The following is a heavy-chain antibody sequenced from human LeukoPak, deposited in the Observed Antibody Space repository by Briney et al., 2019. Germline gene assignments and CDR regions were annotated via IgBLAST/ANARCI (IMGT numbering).Heavy chain of an antibody. CDR3: ARLPPRGTMEWLHDYYYYMDV. Sequence: ASVKVSCKASGYTFTSYAMHWVRQAPGQRLEWMGWINAGNGNTKYSQKFQGRVTITRDTSASTAYMELSSLRSEDTAVYYCARLPPRGTMEWLHDYYYYMDVWGKGTTVTVSS. CDR1: GYTFTSYA. CDR2: INAGNGNT. J-gene: IGHJ6*03. D-gene: IGHD3-3*01. V-gene: IGHV1-3*01.